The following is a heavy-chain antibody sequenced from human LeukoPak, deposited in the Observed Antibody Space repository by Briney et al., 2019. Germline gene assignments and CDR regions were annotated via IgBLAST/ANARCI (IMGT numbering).Heavy chain of an antibody. V-gene: IGHV3-49*04. D-gene: IGHD4-23*01. Sequence: GGSLRLSCTASGFTFGDYAMSWVRQAPGKGLEWVGFIRSKAYGGTTEYAASVKGRFTISRDDSKSIAYLQMNSLKTEDTAVYYCTRAHLTTVVTPLFDYWGQGTLVTVSS. J-gene: IGHJ4*02. CDR3: TRAHLTTVVTPLFDY. CDR1: GFTFGDYA. CDR2: IRSKAYGGTT.